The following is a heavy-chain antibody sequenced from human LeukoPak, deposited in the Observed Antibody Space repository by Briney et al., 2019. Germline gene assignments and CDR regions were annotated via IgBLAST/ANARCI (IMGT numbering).Heavy chain of an antibody. CDR3: ARSVFRPRGSGSPYFDY. V-gene: IGHV4-34*01. Sequence: SETLSLICAVYGGSFSGYYWSWIRQPPGKGLEWIGEINHSGSTNYNPSLESRVTISVDTSKNQFSLKLSSVTAADTAVYYCARSVFRPRGSGSPYFDYWGQGTLVTVSS. D-gene: IGHD3-10*01. CDR2: INHSGST. CDR1: GGSFSGYY. J-gene: IGHJ4*02.